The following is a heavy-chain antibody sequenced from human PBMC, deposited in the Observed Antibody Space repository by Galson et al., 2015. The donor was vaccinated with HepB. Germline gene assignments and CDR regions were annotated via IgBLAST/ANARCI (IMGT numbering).Heavy chain of an antibody. CDR2: IYHSGGT. V-gene: IGHV4-39*01. CDR1: GGSMTRTDYY. J-gene: IGHJ6*02. D-gene: IGHD3-10*01. Sequence: ETLSLTCIVSGGSMTRTDYYRNWIRQTPGKGLEWIGNIYHSGGTSSNPSLRSRVIISVDTSKNQFSLKLISVTAADTAVYYCASSYGSLFVWGQGTTVTVSS. CDR3: ASSYGSLFV.